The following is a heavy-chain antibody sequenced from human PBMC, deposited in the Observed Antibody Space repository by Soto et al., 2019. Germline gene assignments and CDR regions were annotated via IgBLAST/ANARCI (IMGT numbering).Heavy chain of an antibody. V-gene: IGHV4-39*01. CDR2: FYYWGTT. CDR1: GDSISGSSYF. D-gene: IGHD2-8*02. CDR3: ARHRINAWYWLI. J-gene: IGHJ3*02. Sequence: QLQLQESGPGLVKPSETLSLTCTVSGDSISGSSYFWGWIRQPPGQGLGWIGSFYYWGTTYYHPSLKSRATFSLYPSKNRFSLKLRSVTAADTAVYYCARHRINAWYWLIWGQGKVVTVSS.